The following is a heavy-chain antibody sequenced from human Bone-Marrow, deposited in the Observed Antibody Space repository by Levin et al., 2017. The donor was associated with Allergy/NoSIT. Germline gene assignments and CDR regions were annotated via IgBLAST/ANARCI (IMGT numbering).Heavy chain of an antibody. CDR3: ARGSQELDY. CDR2: ISYDGSNE. D-gene: IGHD1-26*01. Sequence: PSQTLSLTCAASGFSLSSFGMHWVRPAPGKGLEWVTLISYDGSNEYYADSVKGRFTVSRDRSKNTLYLQMDSLRAEDTAVYYCARGSQELDYWGQGTLVTVSS. V-gene: IGHV3-30*03. J-gene: IGHJ4*02. CDR1: GFSLSSFG.